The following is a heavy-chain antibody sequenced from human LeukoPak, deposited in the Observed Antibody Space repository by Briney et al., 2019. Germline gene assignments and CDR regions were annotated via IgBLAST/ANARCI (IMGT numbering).Heavy chain of an antibody. CDR1: GFTFSSYA. CDR3: AGGGGVPAAIHNWFDP. Sequence: GGSLRLSCAASGFTFSSYAMSWVRQAPGKGLEWVSAISGSGGSTYYADSVKGRFTISRDNAKNSLYLQMNSLRAEDTAVYYCAGGGGVPAAIHNWFDPWGQGTLVTVSS. CDR2: ISGSGGST. V-gene: IGHV3-23*01. J-gene: IGHJ5*02. D-gene: IGHD2-2*02.